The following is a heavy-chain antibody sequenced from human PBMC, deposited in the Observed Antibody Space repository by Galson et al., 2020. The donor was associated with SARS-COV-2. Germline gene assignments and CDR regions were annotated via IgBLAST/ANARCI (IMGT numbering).Heavy chain of an antibody. J-gene: IGHJ6*02. CDR1: GYTFTSYY. Sequence: ASVKVSCKASGYTFTSYYMHWVRQAPGQGLEWMGIINPSGGSTSYAQKLQGRVTMTRDTSTSTVYMELSSLRSEDTAVYYCASPKGSWNDGRYYYGMDVWGQGTTVTVSS. D-gene: IGHD1-1*01. V-gene: IGHV1-46*03. CDR3: ASPKGSWNDGRYYYGMDV. CDR2: INPSGGST.